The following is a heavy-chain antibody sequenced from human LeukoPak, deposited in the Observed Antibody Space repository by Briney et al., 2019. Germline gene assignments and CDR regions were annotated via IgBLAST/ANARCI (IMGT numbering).Heavy chain of an antibody. CDR1: GGSISGYY. D-gene: IGHD5-18*01. V-gene: IGHV4-4*07. CDR3: ARGRYSYGVDY. Sequence: PSETLSLTCSVSGGSISGYYWSWIRQPAGKGLEWIGRVYTSGSTSWSTNYNPSLKSRVTMSVDTSKNQFSLRLNSLTAADTAVYYCARGRYSYGVDYWGQGTLVTVSS. J-gene: IGHJ4*02. CDR2: VYTSGSTSWST.